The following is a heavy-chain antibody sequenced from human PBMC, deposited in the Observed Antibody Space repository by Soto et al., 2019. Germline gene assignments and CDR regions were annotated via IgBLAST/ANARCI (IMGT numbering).Heavy chain of an antibody. V-gene: IGHV3-43D*03. CDR3: AKDRGPRGAYYYYGMDV. Sequence: GGSLRLSCAASGFTFDDYAMHWVRQAPGKGLEWVSLISWDGGSTYYADSVKGRFTISRDNSKNSLYLQMNSLRAEDTALYYCAKDRGPRGAYYYYGMDVWGQGTTVTVSS. D-gene: IGHD3-10*01. CDR1: GFTFDDYA. J-gene: IGHJ6*02. CDR2: ISWDGGST.